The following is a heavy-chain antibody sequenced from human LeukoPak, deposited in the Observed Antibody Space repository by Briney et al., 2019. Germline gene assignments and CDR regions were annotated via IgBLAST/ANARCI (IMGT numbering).Heavy chain of an antibody. CDR2: ISWNSGSI. J-gene: IGHJ3*02. Sequence: GGSLRLSCAASGFIFDDYAMHWVRQAPGKGLEWVSGISWNSGSIGYADSVKGRFTISRDNAKNSLYLQMASLRVEDTAFYYCTKERQELGQQLGNAFDIWGQGTMVTISS. CDR3: TKERQELGQQLGNAFDI. D-gene: IGHD6-13*01. V-gene: IGHV3-9*01. CDR1: GFIFDDYA.